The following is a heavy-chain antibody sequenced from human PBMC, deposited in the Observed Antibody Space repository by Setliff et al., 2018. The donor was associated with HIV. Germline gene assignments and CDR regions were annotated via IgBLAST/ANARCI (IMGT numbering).Heavy chain of an antibody. D-gene: IGHD6-19*01. CDR1: GGSISSSSYY. J-gene: IGHJ4*02. Sequence: SETLSLTCTVSGGSISSSSYYWGWVRQPPGKGLEWIGSIYYSGSTYRNPSLAIRLSISVDKSKNQFSLTLSSVTAADTAVYYCARARSDWYNVRPYYFDLWGQGTPVTVSS. V-gene: IGHV4-39*07. CDR2: IYYSGST. CDR3: ARARSDWYNVRPYYFDL.